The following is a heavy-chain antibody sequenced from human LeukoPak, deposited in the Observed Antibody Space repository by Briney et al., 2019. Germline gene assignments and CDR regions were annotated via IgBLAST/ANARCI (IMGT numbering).Heavy chain of an antibody. J-gene: IGHJ4*02. CDR1: GFTVSSNY. V-gene: IGHV3-53*01. CDR3: AREFSSGWYGFFDY. CDR2: IYSGGST. Sequence: GGSLRLSCAASGFTVSSNYMSWVRQAPGKGLEWVSVIYSGGSTYYADSVKGRFTISRDNAKNTLYLQMNSLRAEDTAVYYCAREFSSGWYGFFDYWGQGTLVTVSS. D-gene: IGHD6-19*01.